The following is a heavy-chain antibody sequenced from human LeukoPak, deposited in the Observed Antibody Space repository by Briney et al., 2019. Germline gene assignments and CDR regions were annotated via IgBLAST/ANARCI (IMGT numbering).Heavy chain of an antibody. CDR1: GYTFTSYG. CDR2: ISAYNGNT. D-gene: IGHD2-2*01. CDR3: ARGAVVVPAVYDY. J-gene: IGHJ4*02. V-gene: IGHV1-18*01. Sequence: ASVKVSCKASGYTFTSYGISWVRQAPGHGLEWMGWISAYNGNTNYAQKLQSRVTMTTVTSTSTAYIKLRSLRSDDTAVYYCARGAVVVPAVYDYWGQGTLVTVSS.